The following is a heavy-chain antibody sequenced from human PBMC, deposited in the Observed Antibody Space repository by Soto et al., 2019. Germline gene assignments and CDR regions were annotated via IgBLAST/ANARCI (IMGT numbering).Heavy chain of an antibody. D-gene: IGHD5-18*01. CDR3: AKDRGIQLWFHYYGMDV. CDR1: GFTFSSYG. CDR2: ISYDGSNK. J-gene: IGHJ6*02. V-gene: IGHV3-30*18. Sequence: YLRLSCAASGFTFSSYGMHCVRQAPGKGLEWVAVISYDGSNKYYADSVKGRFTISRDNSKNTLYLQMNSLRAEDTAVYYCAKDRGIQLWFHYYGMDVWGQGTTVTVSS.